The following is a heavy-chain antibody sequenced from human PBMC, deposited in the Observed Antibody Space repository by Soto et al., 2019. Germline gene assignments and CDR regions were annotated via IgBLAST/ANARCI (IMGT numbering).Heavy chain of an antibody. J-gene: IGHJ4*02. CDR2: INHSGST. Sequence: QVQLQQWGAGLLKPSETLSLTCAVYGGSFSGYYWSWIRQPPGKGLEWIGEINHSGSTNYNPPLKSRVPISVDPSKNQFSLKLSSVTAADTAVYYCARMGRGRIAAAVGYWGQGTLVTVSS. V-gene: IGHV4-34*01. CDR3: ARMGRGRIAAAVGY. CDR1: GGSFSGYY. D-gene: IGHD6-25*01.